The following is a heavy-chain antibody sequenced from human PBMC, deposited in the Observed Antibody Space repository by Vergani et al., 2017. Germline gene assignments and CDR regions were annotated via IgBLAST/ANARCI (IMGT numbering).Heavy chain of an antibody. V-gene: IGHV4-31*03. CDR3: ARITQTRWFDP. CDR2: IYYSGST. J-gene: IGHJ5*02. Sequence: QVQLQESGPGLVKPSQTLSLTSSVSGDSISSGVYYWNWIRQHPGKGLEWIGYIYYSGSTYYNPSLKSRVTISVDTSKNQFSLKRSSVTAADTAVYYCARITQTRWFDPWGQGTLVTVSS. CDR1: GDSISSGVYY.